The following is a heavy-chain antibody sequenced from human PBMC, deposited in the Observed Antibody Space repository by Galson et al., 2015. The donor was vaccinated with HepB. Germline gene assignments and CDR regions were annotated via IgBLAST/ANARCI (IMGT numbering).Heavy chain of an antibody. D-gene: IGHD3-10*01. V-gene: IGHV4-39*01. CDR2: IYYSGST. J-gene: IGHJ2*01. CDR3: ARLSQWFGDHEYFDL. CDR1: GGSISSSSYY. Sequence: TLSLTCTVSGGSISSSSYYWGWIRQPPGKGLEWIGSIYYSGSTYYNPSLKSRVTISVDTSKNQFSLKLSSVTAADTAVYYCARLSQWFGDHEYFDLWGRGTLVTVSS.